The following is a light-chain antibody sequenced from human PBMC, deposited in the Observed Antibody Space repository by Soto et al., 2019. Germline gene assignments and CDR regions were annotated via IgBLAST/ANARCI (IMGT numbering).Light chain of an antibody. CDR2: GAS. CDR1: QSISSS. CDR3: QQTYSTPPT. Sequence: DIQMTQSPSSLSASVGDRVTITCRASQSISSSLNWYQQTPGKAPRLLIYGASSLQSGVPSRFSGSGSGTDFTLTISSLQPEDFATYYCQQTYSTPPTFGQGTKVDIK. J-gene: IGKJ1*01. V-gene: IGKV1-39*01.